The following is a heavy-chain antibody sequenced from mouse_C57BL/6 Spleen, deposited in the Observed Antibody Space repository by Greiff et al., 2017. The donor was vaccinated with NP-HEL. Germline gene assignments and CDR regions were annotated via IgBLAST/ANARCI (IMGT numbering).Heavy chain of an antibody. CDR3: ARTDYGSSYDY. Sequence: VHLVESGPGLVAPSQSLSITCTVSGFSLTSYAISWVRQPPGKGLEWLGEIWPGGGTNYNSALKSRLSISKDNTKSKVFLKMNSLQTDDTARYYCARTDYGSSYDYWGQGTTLTVSS. CDR1: GFSLTSYA. J-gene: IGHJ2*01. V-gene: IGHV2-9-1*01. D-gene: IGHD1-1*01. CDR2: IWPGGGT.